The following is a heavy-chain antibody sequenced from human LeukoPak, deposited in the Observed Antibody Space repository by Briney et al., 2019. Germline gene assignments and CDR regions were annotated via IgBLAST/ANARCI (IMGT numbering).Heavy chain of an antibody. J-gene: IGHJ3*02. CDR3: ARVRYDSSGFYYGARYAFDI. V-gene: IGHV3-11*01. D-gene: IGHD3-22*01. Sequence: PGGSLRRSGAASGFTFNDYYMSWIRQAPGKGLEGVSYISSSGNTIYYADSVKGRFTISRDNAKKSLYLQMNSLRAEDTAVYYCARVRYDSSGFYYGARYAFDIWGQGTMVTVSS. CDR1: GFTFNDYY. CDR2: ISSSGNTI.